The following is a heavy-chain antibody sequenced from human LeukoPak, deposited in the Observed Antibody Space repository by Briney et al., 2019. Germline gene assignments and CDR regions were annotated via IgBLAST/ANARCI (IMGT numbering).Heavy chain of an antibody. V-gene: IGHV4-30-2*01. J-gene: IGHJ4*02. CDR3: ARDVFGRDYGGNSCFDY. Sequence: SQTLSLTCTVSGGSISSGGYYWSWIRQPPGKGLEWIGYIYHSGSTYYNPSLKSRVTISVDRSKNQFSLKLSSVTAADTAVYYCARDVFGRDYGGNSCFDYWGQGTLVTVSS. D-gene: IGHD4-23*01. CDR2: IYHSGST. CDR1: GGSISSGGYY.